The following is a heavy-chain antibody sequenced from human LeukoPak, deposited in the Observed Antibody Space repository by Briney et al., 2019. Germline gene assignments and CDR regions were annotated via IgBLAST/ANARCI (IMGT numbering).Heavy chain of an antibody. V-gene: IGHV1-2*02. D-gene: IGHD1-14*01. Sequence: ASVKVSCKASGYTFTGYYMHWVRQAPGQGLEWRGWINPNSGGTNYAQKFQGRVTMTRDTSISTAYMELSRLRSDDTAVYYCARVAGDNPNYFAYWGQGTLVTVSS. J-gene: IGHJ4*02. CDR2: INPNSGGT. CDR3: ARVAGDNPNYFAY. CDR1: GYTFTGYY.